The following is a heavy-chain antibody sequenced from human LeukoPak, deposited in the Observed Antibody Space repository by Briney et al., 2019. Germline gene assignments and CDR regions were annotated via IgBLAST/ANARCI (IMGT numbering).Heavy chain of an antibody. CDR3: ARVVRGDYAFDY. Sequence: SVKVSCKASGGTFSSYAISWVRQAPGQGLEWMGGIIPIFGTANYAQKFQGRVTITADKSTSTAYMELSSLRAEDTAVYYCARVVRGDYAFDYWGQGTLVTVSS. CDR1: GGTFSSYA. D-gene: IGHD4-17*01. V-gene: IGHV1-69*06. J-gene: IGHJ4*02. CDR2: IIPIFGTA.